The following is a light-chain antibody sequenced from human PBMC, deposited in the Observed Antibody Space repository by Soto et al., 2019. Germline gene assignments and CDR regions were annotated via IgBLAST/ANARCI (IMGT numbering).Light chain of an antibody. CDR3: QQRTNWPPT. Sequence: EIVLTQSPATLSLSPGARATLSCRASQSVRNDLVWYHQKPAQAPRVLIYSASNRATGIPARYSGSGSGTDFTLTISSLESEDFAVYYCQQRTNWPPTFGGGTKVEMK. V-gene: IGKV3-11*01. CDR1: QSVRND. CDR2: SAS. J-gene: IGKJ4*01.